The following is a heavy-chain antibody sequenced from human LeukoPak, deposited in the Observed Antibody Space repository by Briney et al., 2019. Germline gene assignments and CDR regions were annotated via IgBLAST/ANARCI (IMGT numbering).Heavy chain of an antibody. CDR3: ARFNSTDYFYDY. V-gene: IGHV4-61*05. Sequence: PSETLSLTCTVSGGSISSSTYYWGWIRQPPGKGLEWIGYIYYSGSTNYNPSLKSRVTISVDTSKNQFSLKLSSVTALDTAVYYCARFNSTDYFYDYWGQGTLVTVSS. D-gene: IGHD2/OR15-2a*01. CDR2: IYYSGST. J-gene: IGHJ4*02. CDR1: GGSISSSTYY.